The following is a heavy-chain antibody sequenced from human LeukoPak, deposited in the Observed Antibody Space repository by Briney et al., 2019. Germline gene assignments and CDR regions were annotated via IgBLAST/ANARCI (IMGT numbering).Heavy chain of an antibody. D-gene: IGHD2-2*01. Sequence: SETLSLTCSVSGFSISSGYLWGWIRQPPGKGLEWVATISHSGITYYNPSLKSRVTISLDTSKNQFSLKLSSVIAADTAVYYCARTTKGYCSSASCFGFSYSYYMDVWGKGTTVTISS. V-gene: IGHV4-38-2*02. CDR3: ARTTKGYCSSASCFGFSYSYYMDV. CDR1: GFSISSGYL. CDR2: ISHSGIT. J-gene: IGHJ6*03.